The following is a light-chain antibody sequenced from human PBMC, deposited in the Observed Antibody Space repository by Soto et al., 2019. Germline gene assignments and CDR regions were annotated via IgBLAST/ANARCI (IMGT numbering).Light chain of an antibody. Sequence: EFVLTQSPGTLSLSPGERATLSCRASQSLGSSQLAWYQQKPGQAPKVLIYGASSRATGIPDRFSGSGSGTDFTLTISRLEPEDFAVYYCQQYADWRTFGQGTKVDIK. CDR2: GAS. CDR3: QQYADWRT. V-gene: IGKV3-20*01. CDR1: QSLGSSQ. J-gene: IGKJ1*01.